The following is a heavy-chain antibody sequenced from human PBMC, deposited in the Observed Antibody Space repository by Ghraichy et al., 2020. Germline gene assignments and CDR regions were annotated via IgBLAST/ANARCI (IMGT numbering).Heavy chain of an antibody. V-gene: IGHV3-30*01. J-gene: IGHJ3*02. CDR1: GFTFSSYA. CDR3: ARDPMYYYDSSGAFDI. D-gene: IGHD3-22*01. Sequence: GGSLRLSCAASGFTFSSYAMHWVRQAPGKGLEWVAVISYDGSNKYYADSVKGRFTISRDNSKNTLYLQMNSLRAEDTAVYYCARDPMYYYDSSGAFDIWGQGTMVTVSS. CDR2: ISYDGSNK.